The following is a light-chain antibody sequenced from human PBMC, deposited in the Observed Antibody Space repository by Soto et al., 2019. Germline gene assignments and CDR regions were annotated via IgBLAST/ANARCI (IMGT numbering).Light chain of an antibody. V-gene: IGKV1-39*01. Sequence: DIQMTQSPSALSASVGDRVTITCRASQTISTYLNWYQQKPGKDPKLLIYAASTLQSGVPSRFSGSRSGTDVTLTISSLQPEDFATYYCQQSLGIPYTLGQGTRLEIK. CDR1: QTISTY. CDR3: QQSLGIPYT. CDR2: AAS. J-gene: IGKJ2*01.